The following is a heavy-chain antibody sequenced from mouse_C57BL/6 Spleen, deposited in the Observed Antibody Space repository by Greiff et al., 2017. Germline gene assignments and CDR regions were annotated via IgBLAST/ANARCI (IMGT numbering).Heavy chain of an antibody. CDR3: TAGDTTVVSYYARDY. J-gene: IGHJ4*01. V-gene: IGHV14-4*01. CDR1: GFKIKDDY. Sequence: EVQLQQSGAELVRPGASVKLSCTASGFKIKDDYMHWVKQRPEQGLEWIGWIDPENGDTEYASKFQGKATITADTSSNTAYLRLSSLTSEDTAVFYWTAGDTTVVSYYARDYWGQGTSVTVSS. D-gene: IGHD1-1*01. CDR2: IDPENGDT.